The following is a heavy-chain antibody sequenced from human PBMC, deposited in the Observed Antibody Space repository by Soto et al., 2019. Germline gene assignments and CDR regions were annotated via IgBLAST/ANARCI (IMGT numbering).Heavy chain of an antibody. Sequence: QVQLQQWGAGLLKPSETLSLTCAVYGGSFSGYYWSWIRQPPRKGLAWIWEIIHSGSTNYNPSLKRSVPISVVASTNQFFLKLCSVTAAGTVVYYCTPGRDGYNHSPIDYWGQGTLVTVST. J-gene: IGHJ4*02. D-gene: IGHD5-12*01. V-gene: IGHV4-34*12. CDR3: TPGRDGYNHSPIDY. CDR1: GGSFSGYY. CDR2: IIHSGST.